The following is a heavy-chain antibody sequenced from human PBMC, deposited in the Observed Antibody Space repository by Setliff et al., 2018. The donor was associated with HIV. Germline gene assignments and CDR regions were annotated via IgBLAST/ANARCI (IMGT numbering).Heavy chain of an antibody. J-gene: IGHJ6*03. CDR1: GYIFKNYG. CDR2: ISTSDDNT. D-gene: IGHD3-3*01. CDR3: ARESGGVVIKGAYYYYMDV. Sequence: ASVKVSCKAPGYIFKNYGITWVRQAPGQGLEWMGWISTSDDNTHYAQKIQGRVTMAKDTFMSTAYMELRSLRSDDTAAYYCARESGGVVIKGAYYYYMDVWGKGTTVTVSS. V-gene: IGHV1-18*01.